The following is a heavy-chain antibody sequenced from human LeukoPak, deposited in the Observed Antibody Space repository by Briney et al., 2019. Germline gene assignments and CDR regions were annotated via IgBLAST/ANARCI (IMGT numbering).Heavy chain of an antibody. CDR2: INDSGGST. Sequence: GGSLRLSCAASGFTISNYAMNSVRQAPGKGLEWVAGINDSGGSTFYADSVKGRFTISRDNSKNTVFLQMSGLRAEDTAVYYDARTLKWRLVGFDYWGQGTLVTVSS. V-gene: IGHV3-23*01. J-gene: IGHJ4*02. CDR3: ARTLKWRLVGFDY. D-gene: IGHD1-26*01. CDR1: GFTISNYA.